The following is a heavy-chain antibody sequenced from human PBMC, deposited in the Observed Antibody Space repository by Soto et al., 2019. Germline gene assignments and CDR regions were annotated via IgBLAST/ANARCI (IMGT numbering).Heavy chain of an antibody. Sequence: QVQLQESGPGLVKPSQTLSLTCTVSGGSISSGDYYWSWIRQPPGKGLEWIGYIYYSGSTYYNPSLKSRVTISVDTSKNQFSLKLSSVTAADTAVYYCPREDCGGDCYTYYYGMDVWGQGTTVTVSS. V-gene: IGHV4-30-4*01. D-gene: IGHD2-21*02. CDR1: GGSISSGDYY. CDR3: PREDCGGDCYTYYYGMDV. J-gene: IGHJ6*02. CDR2: IYYSGST.